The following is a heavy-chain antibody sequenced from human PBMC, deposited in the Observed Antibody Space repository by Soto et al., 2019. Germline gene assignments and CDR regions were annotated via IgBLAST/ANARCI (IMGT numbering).Heavy chain of an antibody. CDR3: ARGAVAVAGNYYYYYMDV. J-gene: IGHJ6*03. CDR2: IGTAGDT. D-gene: IGHD6-19*01. V-gene: IGHV3-13*01. CDR1: GFTFSSYD. Sequence: GGSLRLSCAASGFTFSSYDMHWVRQATGKGLEWVSAIGTAGDTYYPGSVKGRFTISRENAKNSLYLQMNSLRAGDTAVYYCARGAVAVAGNYYYYYMDVWGKGTTVTVSS.